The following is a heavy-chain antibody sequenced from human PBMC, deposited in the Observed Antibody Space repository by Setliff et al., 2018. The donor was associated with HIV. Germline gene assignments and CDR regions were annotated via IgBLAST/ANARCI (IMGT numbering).Heavy chain of an antibody. D-gene: IGHD3-22*01. CDR2: LYPGDSDT. J-gene: IGHJ5*02. CDR1: GYSFTTYW. V-gene: IGHV5-51*01. CDR3: ARAPNSPYYSNVWYADH. Sequence: PGESPKISCKTSGYSFTTYWIGWVRQMPGKGLEWMAILYPGDSDTRYSPSFQSQVTVSADKSIGTAYLQWNSLKASDTALYFCARAPNSPYYSNVWYADHWGQGTLVTVSS.